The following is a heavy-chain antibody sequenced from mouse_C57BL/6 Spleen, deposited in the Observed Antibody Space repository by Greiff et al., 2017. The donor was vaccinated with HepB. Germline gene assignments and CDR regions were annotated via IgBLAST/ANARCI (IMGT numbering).Heavy chain of an antibody. CDR2: IWTGGGT. D-gene: IGHD2-4*01. Sequence: VQLQQSGPGLVAPSQSLSITCTVSGFSLTSYAISWVRQPPGKGLEWLGVIWTGGGTNYNSALKSRLSISKDNSKSQVFLKMNSLQTDDTARYYCARNGYDYPDYYAMDYWGQGTSVTVSS. CDR1: GFSLTSYA. J-gene: IGHJ4*01. CDR3: ARNGYDYPDYYAMDY. V-gene: IGHV2-9-1*01.